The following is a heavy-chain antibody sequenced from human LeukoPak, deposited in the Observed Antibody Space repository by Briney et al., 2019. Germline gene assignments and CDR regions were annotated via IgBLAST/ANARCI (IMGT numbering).Heavy chain of an antibody. CDR2: ISSTSNSYI. V-gene: IGHV3-21*01. J-gene: IGHJ4*02. Sequence: PGGSLRLSCAASGFPFSDYSMNWIRQAPGKGLEWVSSISSTSNSYIFYADSVKGRFTISRDNAEGSLFLQMNSLRVEDTAVYYCARVLSGSHPPFYFDFWGQGSLVTVSS. CDR1: GFPFSDYS. CDR3: ARVLSGSHPPFYFDF. D-gene: IGHD1-26*01.